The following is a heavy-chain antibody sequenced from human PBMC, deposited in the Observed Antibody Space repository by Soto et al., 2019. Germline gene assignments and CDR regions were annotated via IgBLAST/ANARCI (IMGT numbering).Heavy chain of an antibody. V-gene: IGHV1-2*04. J-gene: IGHJ6*02. D-gene: IGHD6-13*01. Sequence: VKVSCKASGYTFTGYYMHWVRQAPGQGLEWMGWINPNSGGTNYAQKFQGWVTMTRDTSISTAYMELSRLRSDDTAVYYCARAGAAHYGMDVWGQGTTVTVSS. CDR1: GYTFTGYY. CDR2: INPNSGGT. CDR3: ARAGAAHYGMDV.